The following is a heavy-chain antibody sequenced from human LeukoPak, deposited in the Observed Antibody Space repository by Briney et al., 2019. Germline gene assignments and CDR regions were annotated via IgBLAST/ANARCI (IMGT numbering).Heavy chain of an antibody. CDR1: GGSFSGYY. CDR3: ARGGLANYFDY. J-gene: IGHJ4*02. D-gene: IGHD3/OR15-3a*01. V-gene: IGHV4-34*01. CDR2: INHSGTT. Sequence: SETLSLTCVVYGGSFSGYYWSWIRQPPGKGLEWIGEINHSGTTNYNPSLKSRVTISIDTSKNQFSLKLTSVTAADTAVYYCARGGLANYFDYWGQGTLVPVSS.